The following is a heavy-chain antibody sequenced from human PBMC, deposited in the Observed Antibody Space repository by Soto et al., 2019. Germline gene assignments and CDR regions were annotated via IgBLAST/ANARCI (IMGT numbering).Heavy chain of an antibody. J-gene: IGHJ4*02. D-gene: IGHD3-22*01. Sequence: ASVKVSCKASGYTFTSYAMHWVRQAPGQRLEWMGWINAGNGNTKYSQKFQGRVTITRDTSASTAYMELSSLRSEDTAVYYCATITPPNYYDSSGLSPDDYWGQGTLVTVSS. CDR1: GYTFTSYA. V-gene: IGHV1-3*01. CDR3: ATITPPNYYDSSGLSPDDY. CDR2: INAGNGNT.